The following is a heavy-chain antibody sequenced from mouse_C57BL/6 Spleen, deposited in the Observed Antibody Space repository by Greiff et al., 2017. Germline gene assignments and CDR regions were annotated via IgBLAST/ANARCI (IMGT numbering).Heavy chain of an antibody. CDR3: ARERGTTVVDYYAMDY. Sequence: VQLQQSGAELVKPGASVKISCKASGYAFSSYWMNWVKQRPGKGLEWIGQIYPGDGDTNYNGKFKGKATLTADKSSSTAYMQLSSLTSEDSAVYFCARERGTTVVDYYAMDYWGQGTSVTVSS. V-gene: IGHV1-80*01. CDR2: IYPGDGDT. CDR1: GYAFSSYW. J-gene: IGHJ4*01. D-gene: IGHD1-1*01.